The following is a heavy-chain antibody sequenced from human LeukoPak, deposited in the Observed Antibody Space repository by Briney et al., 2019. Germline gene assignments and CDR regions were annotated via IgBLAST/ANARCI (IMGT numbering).Heavy chain of an antibody. CDR1: GITFSSYG. V-gene: IGHV3-30*18. CDR2: ISYDGSNK. CDR3: AKDFSWTWTPLSD. D-gene: IGHD2/OR15-2a*01. J-gene: IGHJ4*02. Sequence: GGSLRLSCAASGITFSSYGMHWVRQAPGKGLEWVAVISYDGSNKYYADSVKGRFTISRDNSKNTLYLQMNSLRAGDTAVYYCAKDFSWTWTPLSDWGQGTLVTVSS.